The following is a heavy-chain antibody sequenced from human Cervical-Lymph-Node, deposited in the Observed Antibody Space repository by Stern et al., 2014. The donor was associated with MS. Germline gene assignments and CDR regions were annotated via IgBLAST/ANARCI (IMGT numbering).Heavy chain of an antibody. D-gene: IGHD5-12*01. Sequence: VQLVESGGGVVQPGRSLRLSWAASGFTFSSYALHWVRQAPGKGLEWVAVISYDGSNKYYADSVKGRFTISRDNSKNTLYLQMNSLRAEDTAVYYCARAGGYSGYDYFDYWGQGTLVTVSS. CDR1: GFTFSSYA. J-gene: IGHJ4*02. V-gene: IGHV3-30*01. CDR3: ARAGGYSGYDYFDY. CDR2: ISYDGSNK.